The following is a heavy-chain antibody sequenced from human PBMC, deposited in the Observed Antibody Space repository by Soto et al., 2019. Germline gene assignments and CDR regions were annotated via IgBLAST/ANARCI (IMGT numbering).Heavy chain of an antibody. CDR2: IYYSGSA. V-gene: IGHV4-31*03. Sequence: QVQLQESGPGLVKPSQTLSLTCTVSGGSISSGGYYWSWIRQHPGKGLEWIGYIYYSGSAYYNPSLKSRVTLSVDTSKNQFYLKLSFVTAADTAVYYCARGVWRGRWLRLGGWFFDLWGRVTLVTVSS. D-gene: IGHD5-12*01. J-gene: IGHJ2*01. CDR3: ARGVWRGRWLRLGGWFFDL. CDR1: GGSISSGGYY.